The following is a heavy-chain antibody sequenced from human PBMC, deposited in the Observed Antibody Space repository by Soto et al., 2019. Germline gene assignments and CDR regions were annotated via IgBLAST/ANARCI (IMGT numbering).Heavy chain of an antibody. J-gene: IGHJ4*02. CDR3: AKAGLFTTMVRGVIIYFDY. V-gene: IGHV3-23*01. D-gene: IGHD3-10*01. CDR2: ISGSGGST. Sequence: GGSLRLSCAASGFTFSSYAMSWVRQAPGKGLEWVSAISGSGGSTYYADSVKGRFTISRDNSKNTLYLQMNSRRAEDTAVYYCAKAGLFTTMVRGVIIYFDYWGQGTLVTVSS. CDR1: GFTFSSYA.